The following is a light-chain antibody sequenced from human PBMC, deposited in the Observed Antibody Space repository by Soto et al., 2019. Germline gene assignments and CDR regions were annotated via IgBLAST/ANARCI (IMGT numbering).Light chain of an antibody. V-gene: IGKV1-27*01. CDR1: QGISNY. CDR3: QRYSTAPWA. J-gene: IGKJ3*01. Sequence: DIQMTQSPSSLSASVGDRVTITCRASQGISNYLAWYQQKPGKVPKLLIYAASTLQSGVPSRFRCSGSWTDFTFTISSLQPENVATYFCQRYSTAPWAFGPGTKVDLK. CDR2: AAS.